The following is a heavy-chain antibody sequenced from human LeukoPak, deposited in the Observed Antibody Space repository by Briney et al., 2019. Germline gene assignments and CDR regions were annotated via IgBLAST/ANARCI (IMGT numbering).Heavy chain of an antibody. CDR2: ISYDGSNK. CDR3: ARGHYDFWSGSTYSYFDY. V-gene: IGHV3-30*04. CDR1: GFTFSSYA. J-gene: IGHJ4*02. D-gene: IGHD3-3*01. Sequence: PGGSLRLSCAASGFTFSSYAMHWVRQAPGKGLEWVAVISYDGSNKYYADSVKGRFTISRDNSKNTLYLQMNSLRAEDTAVYSCARGHYDFWSGSTYSYFDYWGQGTLVTVSS.